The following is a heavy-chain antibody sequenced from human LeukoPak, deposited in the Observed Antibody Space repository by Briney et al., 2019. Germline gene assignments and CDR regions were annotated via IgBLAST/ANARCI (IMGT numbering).Heavy chain of an antibody. J-gene: IGHJ3*02. V-gene: IGHV3-23*01. CDR2: ISGGGGST. Sequence: GGSLRLSCAASGFTFSSYAMSWVRQAPGKGLEWVSVISGGGGSTYYADSVKGRFTISRDNSKNTLYLQMNSLRAEDTAVYYCAKGNYYERDVFDIWGQGTMVTVSS. CDR3: AKGNYYERDVFDI. D-gene: IGHD3-22*01. CDR1: GFTFSSYA.